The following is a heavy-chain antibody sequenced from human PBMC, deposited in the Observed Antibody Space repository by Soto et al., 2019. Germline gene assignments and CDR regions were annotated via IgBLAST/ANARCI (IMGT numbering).Heavy chain of an antibody. CDR2: IYYSGST. CDR1: GGSIRSYY. J-gene: IGHJ5*02. V-gene: IGHV4-59*01. D-gene: IGHD3-10*01. Sequence: SETLSLTCSVSGGSIRSYYWSWIRQPPGKGLEWIGHIYYSGSTNYNPSLKSRVTISVDTSKNQFSLELSSVTAADTAVYYCARDASVLGSIWFGLDPWGQGTLVTVSS. CDR3: ARDASVLGSIWFGLDP.